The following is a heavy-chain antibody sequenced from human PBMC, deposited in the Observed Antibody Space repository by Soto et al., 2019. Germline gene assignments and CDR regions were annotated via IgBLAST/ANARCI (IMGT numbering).Heavy chain of an antibody. V-gene: IGHV3-30*18. D-gene: IGHD3-10*01. J-gene: IGHJ6*02. CDR2: ISYDGILK. CDR3: AKDFKVSGGHYGSLNYYYGMDV. CDR1: GFTFSDFG. Sequence: LRLSCAASGFTFSDFGMHWVRQAPGKGLEWVAIISYDGILKYYADSVKGRFTISRDTSKGAVYLQMNSLTPEDTAVYYCAKDFKVSGGHYGSLNYYYGMDVWGQGTTVTVSS.